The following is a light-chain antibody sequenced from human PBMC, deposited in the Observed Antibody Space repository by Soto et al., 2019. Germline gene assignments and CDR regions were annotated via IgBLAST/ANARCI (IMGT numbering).Light chain of an antibody. CDR2: KAS. CDR1: QSINGW. V-gene: IGKV1-5*03. Sequence: DIQMTQSPSTLSASVGDRVTITCRASQSINGWLAWYQQKPRKAPKLLIHKASSLESGVPSRFSGSESGTEFTLTITCLQPDDFATYYCQQYNLYPWTFGQGTKVDI. CDR3: QQYNLYPWT. J-gene: IGKJ1*01.